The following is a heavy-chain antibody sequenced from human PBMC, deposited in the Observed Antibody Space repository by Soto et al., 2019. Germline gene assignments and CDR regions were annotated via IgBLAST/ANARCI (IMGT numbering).Heavy chain of an antibody. D-gene: IGHD6-6*01. CDR2: IYPGDSDT. J-gene: IGHJ5*02. Sequence: ESLKISFKGSGYSLTSYWIGWVRQIPGKGLEWMGIIYPGDSDTRYSPSFQGQVTISADKSISTAYLQWSSLKASDTAMYYCARRYSSSNWFDPWGQGTLVTVSS. CDR1: GYSLTSYW. CDR3: ARRYSSSNWFDP. V-gene: IGHV5-51*01.